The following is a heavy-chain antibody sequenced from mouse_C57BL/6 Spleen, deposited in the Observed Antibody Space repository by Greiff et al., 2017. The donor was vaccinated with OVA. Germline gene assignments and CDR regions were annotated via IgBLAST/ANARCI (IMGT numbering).Heavy chain of an antibody. D-gene: IGHD1-1*01. CDR2: INPSTGGT. V-gene: IGHV1-42*01. J-gene: IGHJ4*01. CDR1: GYSFTGYY. CDR3: ARYGDDYYAMDY. Sequence: VQLQQSGPELVKPGASVKISCKASGYSFTGYYMNWVKQSPEKSLEWIGDINPSTGGTTYNQKFKAKATLTVDKSSSTAYMQLKSLTSEDSAVYYCARYGDDYYAMDYWGQGTSVTVSS.